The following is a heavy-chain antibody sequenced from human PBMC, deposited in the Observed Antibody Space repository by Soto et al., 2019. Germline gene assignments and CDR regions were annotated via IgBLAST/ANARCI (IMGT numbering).Heavy chain of an antibody. D-gene: IGHD6-19*01. CDR2: MNPNIGNT. J-gene: IGHJ4*02. CDR3: AREYSSGWPKD. V-gene: IGHV1-8*01. Sequence: QVQLVQSGAEVKKPGALVKVSCKASGYTFTSYDINWVRQATGQGLEWMGWMNPNIGNTGYEQKFQGIVTMTKNTPLSTAYMELSSLRSEDTAGYYCAREYSSGWPKDWGQGTLVTVSS. CDR1: GYTFTSYD.